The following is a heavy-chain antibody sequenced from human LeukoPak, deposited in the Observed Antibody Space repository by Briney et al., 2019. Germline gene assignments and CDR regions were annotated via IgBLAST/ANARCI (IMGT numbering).Heavy chain of an antibody. V-gene: IGHV4-31*03. Sequence: SETLSLTCTVSGGSISSGGYYWSWIRQHPGKGLEWIGYIYYSGGTYYNPSLKSRVTISVDTSKNQFSLKLSSVTAADTAVYYCAREGWFGELSNYWGQGTLVTVSS. D-gene: IGHD3-10*01. CDR2: IYYSGGT. J-gene: IGHJ4*02. CDR3: AREGWFGELSNY. CDR1: GGSISSGGYY.